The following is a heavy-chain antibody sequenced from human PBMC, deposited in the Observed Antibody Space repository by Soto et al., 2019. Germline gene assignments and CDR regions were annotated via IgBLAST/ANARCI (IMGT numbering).Heavy chain of an antibody. D-gene: IGHD6-13*01. CDR3: AKVGRIATAGTWFDP. CDR1: AGSISGYY. J-gene: IGHJ5*02. Sequence: QVQLQESGPGLVRPSETLSLTCTVSAGSISGYYWTWIRQPPGKELELIAYIFYDGSAYYNPSLKSRVTISIDTSRNEFSLKVNSVTPADTAVYYCAKVGRIATAGTWFDPWGQGMLVIVSS. V-gene: IGHV4-59*01. CDR2: IFYDGSA.